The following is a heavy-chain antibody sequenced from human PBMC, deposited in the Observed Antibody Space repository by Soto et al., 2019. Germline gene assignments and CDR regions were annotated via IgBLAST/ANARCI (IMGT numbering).Heavy chain of an antibody. CDR1: GGTFRSLS. D-gene: IGHD3-10*01. Sequence: QVQLVQSGAEVRKPGSSVKVSCKASGGTFRSLSIIWVRQAPGQGLEWMGGIVPVYDESNYAQKFQGRVTITADESTTAAYMELRSLKSEDTAVYYCGTGNYPSAPFDSWGQGTLVTVSS. J-gene: IGHJ5*01. V-gene: IGHV1-69*01. CDR2: IVPVYDES. CDR3: GTGNYPSAPFDS.